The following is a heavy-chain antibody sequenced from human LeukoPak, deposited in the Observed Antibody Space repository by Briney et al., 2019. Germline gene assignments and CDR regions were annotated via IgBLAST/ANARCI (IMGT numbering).Heavy chain of an antibody. D-gene: IGHD6-13*01. J-gene: IGHJ4*02. CDR3: ARASSWYNELDY. CDR2: IIPIFGTA. Sequence: SVKVSCKASGGTFISYAIGWVRQAPGQGLEWMGGIIPIFGTANYAQKFQGRVTITADESTSTAYMELSSLRSEDTAVYYCARASSWYNELDYWGQGTLVTVSS. V-gene: IGHV1-69*13. CDR1: GGTFISYA.